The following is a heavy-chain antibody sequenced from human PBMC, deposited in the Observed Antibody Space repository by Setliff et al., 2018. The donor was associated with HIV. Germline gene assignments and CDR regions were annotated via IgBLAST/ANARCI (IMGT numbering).Heavy chain of an antibody. Sequence: SETLSLTCAVSGYSISRDHYWAWIRQPPGKGLEYIGNIYHSGSTFYNPSLKSRVTISVDTSKNQFSLKLSSVTAADTAVYYCARRNVVVPAALDYWGQGTLVTVSS. CDR2: IYHSGST. CDR1: GYSISRDHY. CDR3: ARRNVVVPAALDY. J-gene: IGHJ4*02. V-gene: IGHV4-38-2*01. D-gene: IGHD2-2*01.